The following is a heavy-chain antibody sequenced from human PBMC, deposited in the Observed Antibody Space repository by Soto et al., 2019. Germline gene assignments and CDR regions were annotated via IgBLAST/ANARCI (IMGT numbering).Heavy chain of an antibody. J-gene: IGHJ4*02. CDR3: ARGTPITGYSSGGSLGY. CDR1: GYTFTSYG. D-gene: IGHD6-19*01. CDR2: ISAYNGNT. V-gene: IGHV1-18*01. Sequence: QVQLVQSGAEVKKPGASVKVSCKASGYTFTSYGISWVRQAPGQGLEWMGWISAYNGNTNYAQKLQGRVTMNTDTSPSTAYMELRSRRSDDTAVYYRARGTPITGYSSGGSLGYWGQGTLVTVSS.